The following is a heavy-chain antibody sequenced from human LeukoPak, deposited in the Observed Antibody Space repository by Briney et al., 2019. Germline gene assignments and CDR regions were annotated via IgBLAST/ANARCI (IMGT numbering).Heavy chain of an antibody. Sequence: SETLSLTCSVSGGSMFSYYWSWIRQPAGKGLEWIGRIYTSGSTNYNPSLKSRVTMSVDTSKNQFSLKLSSVTAADTAVYYCARVSGSYDPDAFDIWGQGTMVTVSS. CDR1: GGSMFSYY. V-gene: IGHV4-4*07. J-gene: IGHJ3*02. D-gene: IGHD1-26*01. CDR3: ARVSGSYDPDAFDI. CDR2: IYTSGST.